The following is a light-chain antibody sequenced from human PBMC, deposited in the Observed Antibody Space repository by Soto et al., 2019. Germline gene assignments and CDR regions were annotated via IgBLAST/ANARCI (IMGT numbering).Light chain of an antibody. V-gene: IGLV1-44*01. J-gene: IGLJ3*02. CDR1: SSNIGSNT. CDR3: ATWDDSLNGFWV. Sequence: QAVVTQPPSASGTPGQRVTISCSGSSSNIGSNTVTWYQQLPGTAPKLLIYNNNQRPSGVPDRFSGSKSGTSASLAISGLQSEDEADYYCATWDDSLNGFWVFGGGTKLTVL. CDR2: NNN.